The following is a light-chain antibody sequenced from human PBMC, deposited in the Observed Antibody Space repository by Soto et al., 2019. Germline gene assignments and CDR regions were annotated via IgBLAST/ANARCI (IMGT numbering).Light chain of an antibody. J-gene: IGKJ1*01. Sequence: DIQMTQSPSALSASVGDRVTITCQASQDISDVLNWYQQKPGKAPKVLIYTASSLQSGAPSRFSASGSGTDFTLSIGSLQPEDFATYYCQQTYSTPPGAFGQGTKVEIE. V-gene: IGKV1-39*01. CDR1: QDISDV. CDR3: QQTYSTPPGA. CDR2: TAS.